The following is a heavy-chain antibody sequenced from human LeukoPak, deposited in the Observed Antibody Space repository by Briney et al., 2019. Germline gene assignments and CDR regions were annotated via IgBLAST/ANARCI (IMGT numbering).Heavy chain of an antibody. CDR3: AKRGVVIRVILVGFHKEAYYFDS. D-gene: IGHD3-22*01. V-gene: IGHV3-23*01. CDR1: GITLSNYG. Sequence: GGSLRLSCAVSGITLSNYGMSWVRQAPGKGLEWAAGISGSGGSTNYADSVKGRFTISRDNPKNTLYLHMNSLRAEDTAVCFCAKRGVVIRVILVGFHKEAYYFDSWGQGALVTVSS. CDR2: ISGSGGST. J-gene: IGHJ4*02.